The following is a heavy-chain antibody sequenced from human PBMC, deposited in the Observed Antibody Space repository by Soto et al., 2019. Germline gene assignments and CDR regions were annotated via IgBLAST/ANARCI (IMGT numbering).Heavy chain of an antibody. CDR2: IYYSGST. J-gene: IGHJ5*02. D-gene: IGHD3-3*01. V-gene: IGHV4-30-4*01. Sequence: PSETLSLTCTVSGGSISSGDYYWSWIRQPPGKGLEWIGYIYYSGSTYYNPSLKSRVTISVDTSKNQFSLKLSSVTAADTAVYYCARVITIFGVVMNWFDPWGQGTLVTVSS. CDR1: GGSISSGDYY. CDR3: ARVITIFGVVMNWFDP.